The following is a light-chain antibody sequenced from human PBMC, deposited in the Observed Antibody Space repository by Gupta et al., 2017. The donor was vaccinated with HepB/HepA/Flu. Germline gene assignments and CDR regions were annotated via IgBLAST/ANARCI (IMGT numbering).Light chain of an antibody. CDR2: RHN. Sequence: QSMLTQPPSASGPPGQSVTISCSGGSSNIGDNHVYWYQQFPGTTPKLLIYRHNQRTSGVPDRFSAFKSGTSASLAISGLRAEEEADYYCAVWDDSLRGMLFGGGTKLTVL. CDR1: SSNIGDNH. J-gene: IGLJ2*01. V-gene: IGLV1-47*01. CDR3: AVWDDSLRGML.